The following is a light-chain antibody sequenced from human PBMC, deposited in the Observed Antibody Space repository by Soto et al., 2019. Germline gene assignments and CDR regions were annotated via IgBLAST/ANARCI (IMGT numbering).Light chain of an antibody. CDR1: SSDIGAYDY. V-gene: IGLV2-14*01. CDR2: EVS. CDR3: TSFTTSSTRA. Sequence: QSALTQPASLSGSPGQSITISCTGTSSDIGAYDYVSWFQQHPDKAPRLIIYEVSNRPSGVSDRFSGSKSGNTASLIISGLQPEDEADYYCTSFTTSSTRAFGTGTKLTVL. J-gene: IGLJ1*01.